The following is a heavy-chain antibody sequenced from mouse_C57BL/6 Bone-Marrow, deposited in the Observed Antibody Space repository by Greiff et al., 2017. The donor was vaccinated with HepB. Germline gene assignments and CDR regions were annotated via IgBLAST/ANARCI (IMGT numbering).Heavy chain of an antibody. CDR2: IDPSDSYT. D-gene: IGHD3-2*02. J-gene: IGHJ3*01. CDR1: GYTFTSYW. Sequence: QVQLQQSGAELARPGASVKLSCKASGYTFTSYWMHWVKQRPGQGLEWIGVIDPSDSYTNYNQKFKGKATLTVDTSSSTAYMQLSSLTSEDSAVYYCARQLRLRFAYWGQGTLVTVSA. V-gene: IGHV1-59*01. CDR3: ARQLRLRFAY.